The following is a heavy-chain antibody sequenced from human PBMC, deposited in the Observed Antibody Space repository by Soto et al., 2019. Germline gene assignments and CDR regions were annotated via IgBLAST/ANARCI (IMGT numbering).Heavy chain of an antibody. V-gene: IGHV3-30-3*01. CDR1: GFTFSSYA. CDR2: ISYDGSNK. J-gene: IGHJ4*02. D-gene: IGHD6-19*01. CDR3: ARDLEQSLSKDRY. Sequence: QVQLVESGGGVVQPGRSLRLSCAACGFTFSSYAMHWVRQAPGKGLEWVAVISYDGSNKYYADSVKGRFTISRDHSKNTAYLQGNILRADDTPVHYGARDLEQSLSKDRYWGEGTLVPVSS.